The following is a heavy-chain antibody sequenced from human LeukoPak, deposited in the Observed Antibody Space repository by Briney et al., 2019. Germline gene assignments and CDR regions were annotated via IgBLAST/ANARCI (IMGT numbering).Heavy chain of an antibody. D-gene: IGHD5-24*01. CDR3: ARAYTHVEMATMVYWYFDL. Sequence: PSETLSLTCTVSGGSISSYYWSWIRQPPGKGLEWIGYIYYSGSTNYNPSLKSRVTISVDTSKNQFSLKLSSVTAADTAVYYCARAYTHVEMATMVYWYFDLWGRGTLVTVSS. CDR2: IYYSGST. V-gene: IGHV4-59*01. J-gene: IGHJ2*01. CDR1: GGSISSYY.